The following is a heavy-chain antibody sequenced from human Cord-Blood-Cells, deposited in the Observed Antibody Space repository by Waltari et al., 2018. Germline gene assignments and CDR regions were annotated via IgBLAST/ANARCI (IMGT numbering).Heavy chain of an antibody. J-gene: IGHJ2*01. CDR2: INQSGST. V-gene: IGHV4-34*01. CDR1: GGSFSGYY. CDR3: ARQYCSGGSCNYWYFDL. Sequence: QVQLQQWGAGLLKPSETLSLTCAADGGSFSGYYWSWIPQPPGKGLEWIGEINQSGSTNYNPSLKSRVTISVDTSKNQFSLKLSSVTAADTAVYYCARQYCSGGSCNYWYFDLWGRGTLVTVSS. D-gene: IGHD2-15*01.